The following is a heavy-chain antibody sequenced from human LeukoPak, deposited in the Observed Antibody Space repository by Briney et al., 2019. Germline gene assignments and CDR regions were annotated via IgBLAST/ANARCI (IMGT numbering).Heavy chain of an antibody. CDR3: ARRDLTIFGVAKGHMDV. J-gene: IGHJ6*03. Sequence: SVKVSCKASGGTFSSYAISWVRQAPGQGLEWMGGIIPIFGTANYAQKFQGRVTITADESTSTAYMELSSLRSEDTAVYYCARRDLTIFGVAKGHMDVWGKGTTVTVSS. V-gene: IGHV1-69*01. CDR1: GGTFSSYA. CDR2: IIPIFGTA. D-gene: IGHD3-3*01.